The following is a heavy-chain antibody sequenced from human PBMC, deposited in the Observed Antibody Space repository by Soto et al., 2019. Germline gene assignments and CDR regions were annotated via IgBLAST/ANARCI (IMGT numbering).Heavy chain of an antibody. V-gene: IGHV4-59*01. J-gene: IGHJ4*02. Sequence: SETLSLTCTVSGGSISSYYWSWIRQPPGKALEYIGYIYYSGSTNYNPSLKSRVTISVDTSKNQFSLKLSSVTAADTAVYYCAVFPYSSSWSFDYWGQGTLVTVS. D-gene: IGHD6-13*01. CDR1: GGSISSYY. CDR2: IYYSGST. CDR3: AVFPYSSSWSFDY.